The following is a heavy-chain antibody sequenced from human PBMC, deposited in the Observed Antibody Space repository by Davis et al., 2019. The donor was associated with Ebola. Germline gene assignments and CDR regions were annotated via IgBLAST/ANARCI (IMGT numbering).Heavy chain of an antibody. CDR1: GSTFNSYI. J-gene: IGHJ5*02. Sequence: SLKISCAASGSTFNSYIMNWVRPAPGKGLEWVLSNSSSSSYIYYADSVKGRFTIPRDNAKNSLYLQMNSLRAEDTVVYYCAREVGHQLLYSGSDWCDPWGQGTLVAVSS. D-gene: IGHD2-2*02. CDR3: AREVGHQLLYSGSDWCDP. V-gene: IGHV3-21*01. CDR2: NSSSSSYI.